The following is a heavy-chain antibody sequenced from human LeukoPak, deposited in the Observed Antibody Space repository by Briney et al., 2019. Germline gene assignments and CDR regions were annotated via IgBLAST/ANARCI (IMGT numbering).Heavy chain of an antibody. D-gene: IGHD6-19*01. J-gene: IGHJ4*02. V-gene: IGHV3-30*18. Sequence: GGSLRLSCAASGFIVSSNYMTWVRQAPGKGLEWVAVISYDGSNKYYADSVKGRFTISRDNSKNTLYLQMNSLRAEDTAVYYCAKESTVAGMVGYWGQGTLVTVSS. CDR1: GFIVSSNY. CDR2: ISYDGSNK. CDR3: AKESTVAGMVGY.